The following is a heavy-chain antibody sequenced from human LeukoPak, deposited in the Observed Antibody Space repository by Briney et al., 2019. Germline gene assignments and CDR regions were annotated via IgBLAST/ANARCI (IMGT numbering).Heavy chain of an antibody. Sequence: GGSLRLSCAASGFTFSSYAMSWVRQAPGKGLEWVSAISGSGGSTYYADSVKGRFTISRDNSKNTLYLQMNSLGAEDTAVYYCAKSRRYFDWFDYWGQGTLVTVSS. CDR2: ISGSGGST. CDR1: GFTFSSYA. D-gene: IGHD3-9*01. CDR3: AKSRRYFDWFDY. J-gene: IGHJ5*01. V-gene: IGHV3-23*01.